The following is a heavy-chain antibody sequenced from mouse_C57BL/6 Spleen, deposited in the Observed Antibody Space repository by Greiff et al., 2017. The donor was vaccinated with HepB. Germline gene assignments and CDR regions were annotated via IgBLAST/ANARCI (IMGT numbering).Heavy chain of an antibody. D-gene: IGHD2-4*01. Sequence: VKLQQPGAELVRPGTSVKLSCKASGYTFTSYWMHWVKQRPGQGLEWIGVIDPSDSYTNYNQKFKGKATLTVDTSSSTAYMQLSSLTSEDSAVYYCASDYDGGPHYWGQGTTLTVSS. CDR1: GYTFTSYW. J-gene: IGHJ2*01. CDR3: ASDYDGGPHY. V-gene: IGHV1-59*01. CDR2: IDPSDSYT.